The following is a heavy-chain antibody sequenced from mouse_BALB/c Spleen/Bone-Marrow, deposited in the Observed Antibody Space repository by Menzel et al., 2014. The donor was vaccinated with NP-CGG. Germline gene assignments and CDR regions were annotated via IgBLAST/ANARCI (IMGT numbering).Heavy chain of an antibody. CDR2: ISDGGSYT. V-gene: IGHV5-4*02. CDR3: ARDSYYYGSSYWYFDV. J-gene: IGHJ1*01. D-gene: IGHD1-1*01. CDR1: GFTFSDYY. Sequence: EVQLVESGGGLVKPGGSLKLSCAASGFTFSDYYMYWVRQTPEKGLEWVATISDGGSYTYYPDSVKGRFTISRDNAKNSLYLQMTSLKSEDTAMYYCARDSYYYGSSYWYFDVWGAGTTVTVSP.